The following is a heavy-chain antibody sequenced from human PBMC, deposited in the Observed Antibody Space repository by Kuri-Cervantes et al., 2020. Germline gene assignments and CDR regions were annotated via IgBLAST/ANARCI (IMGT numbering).Heavy chain of an antibody. J-gene: IGHJ6*02. Sequence: ASVKVSCKASGYTFTSYDINWVRQATGQGPEWMGWMNPNSGNTGYAQKFQGRVTMTRNTSISTAYMELSSLRSEDTAVYYCAIGRYCGGDCYYYYYYGMDVWGQGTTVTVSS. D-gene: IGHD2-21*02. V-gene: IGHV1-8*01. CDR3: AIGRYCGGDCYYYYYYGMDV. CDR2: MNPNSGNT. CDR1: GYTFTSYD.